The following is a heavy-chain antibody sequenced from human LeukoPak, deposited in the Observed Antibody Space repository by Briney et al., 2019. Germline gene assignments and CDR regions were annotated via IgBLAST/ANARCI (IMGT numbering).Heavy chain of an antibody. CDR1: GFTFNSYD. CDR2: ISGSGDST. J-gene: IGHJ4*02. Sequence: QPGGSLRLSCAASGFTFNSYDMSWVRQAPGKGLEWVSAISGSGDSTFYADSVKGRFTISRDNSKNTLYLQMNSLRVEDTATYYCAKGHFASSSFFDVWGQGTLVTVSS. D-gene: IGHD6-6*01. CDR3: AKGHFASSSFFDV. V-gene: IGHV3-23*01.